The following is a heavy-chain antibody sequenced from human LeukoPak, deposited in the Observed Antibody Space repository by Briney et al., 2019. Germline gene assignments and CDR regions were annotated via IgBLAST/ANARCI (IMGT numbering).Heavy chain of an antibody. Sequence: PRASVKVSCKASGYTFTGYYMHWVRQAPGQGLEWMGWINPNSGGTNYAQKFQGRVTMTRDTSISTAYMELSRLRSDDTAVYYCARDNSVGDIAWWFDPWGQGTLVTVSS. J-gene: IGHJ5*02. CDR2: INPNSGGT. CDR1: GYTFTGYY. CDR3: ARDNSVGDIAWWFDP. V-gene: IGHV1-2*02. D-gene: IGHD3-16*02.